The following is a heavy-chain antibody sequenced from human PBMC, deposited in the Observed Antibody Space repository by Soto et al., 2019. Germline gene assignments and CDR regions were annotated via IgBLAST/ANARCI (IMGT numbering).Heavy chain of an antibody. CDR1: GFTFSSYA. CDR2: ISGSGGST. Sequence: PGGSLRLSCAASGFTFSSYAMSWVRQAPGRGLEWVSAISGSGGSTYYADSVKGRFTISRDNSKNTLYLQMNSLRAEDTAVYYCAKSHANPTGKGYGKYYDSSGYPDYWGQGTLVTVSS. CDR3: AKSHANPTGKGYGKYYDSSGYPDY. D-gene: IGHD3-22*01. J-gene: IGHJ4*02. V-gene: IGHV3-23*01.